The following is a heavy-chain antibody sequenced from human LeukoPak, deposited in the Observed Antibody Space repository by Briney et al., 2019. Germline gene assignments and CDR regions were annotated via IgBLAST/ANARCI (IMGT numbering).Heavy chain of an antibody. Sequence: SETLSLTCTVSGYSISSGYYWGWIRQPPGKGLEWIGYIYHSGSTYYNPSLKSRVTISVDRSKNQFSLKLSSVTAADTAVYYCARAEGSAAAGENYFDYWGQGTLVTVSS. CDR2: IYHSGST. CDR3: ARAEGSAAAGENYFDY. J-gene: IGHJ4*02. D-gene: IGHD6-13*01. V-gene: IGHV4-38-2*02. CDR1: GYSISSGYY.